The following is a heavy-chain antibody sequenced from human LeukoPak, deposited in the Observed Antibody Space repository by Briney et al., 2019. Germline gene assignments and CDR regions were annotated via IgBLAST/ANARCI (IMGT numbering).Heavy chain of an antibody. V-gene: IGHV3-23*01. CDR2: IGGSGRST. CDR1: GFTFNNYA. J-gene: IGHJ4*02. Sequence: PGGSLRLSCVGSGFTFNNYAMSWVRQAPGKGLEWVAAIGGSGRSTYDADSVRGRFTVSRDNSKNTLYLQMNNLRVEDTAVYFCAKEATARKWLVWGNFDHLGQGTQVTVS. CDR3: AKEATARKWLVWGNFDH. D-gene: IGHD6-19*01.